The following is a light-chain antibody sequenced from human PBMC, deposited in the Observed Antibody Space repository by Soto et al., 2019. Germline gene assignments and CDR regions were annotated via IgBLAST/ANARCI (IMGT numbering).Light chain of an antibody. V-gene: IGKV3-15*01. Sequence: EIVMTQSPATLSVSPGERATLSCRASKSVSSNLAWYQQKPGQAPRLLIYGASTRATGIPTRFSGSGSGTEFTLTIGSLHSEDFALYYCQQYNNWPPWTFGQGPKVEIK. CDR3: QQYNNWPPWT. CDR2: GAS. J-gene: IGKJ1*01. CDR1: KSVSSN.